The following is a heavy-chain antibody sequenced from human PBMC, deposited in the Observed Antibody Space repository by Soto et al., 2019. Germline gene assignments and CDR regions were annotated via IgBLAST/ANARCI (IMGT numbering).Heavy chain of an antibody. V-gene: IGHV1-8*01. D-gene: IGHD3-3*01. CDR3: ARSNYNFWSGYLGWFDP. CDR2: MNPNSGNT. CDR1: GYTFTSYD. Sequence: QVQLVQSGAEVKKPGASVKVSCQASGYTFTSYDINWVRQATGQGLEWMGWMNPNSGNTGYAQKFQGRVTMTRNSSMNTAYMELSSLRSEDTAVYYCARSNYNFWSGYLGWFDPWGQGTLVTVSS. J-gene: IGHJ5*02.